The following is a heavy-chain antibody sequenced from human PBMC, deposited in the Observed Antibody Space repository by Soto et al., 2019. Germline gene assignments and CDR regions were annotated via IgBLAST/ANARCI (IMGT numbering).Heavy chain of an antibody. CDR1: GFTFSSYA. V-gene: IGHV3-30-3*01. CDR2: ISYDGSNK. D-gene: IGHD1-26*01. CDR3: ARESGTFDY. J-gene: IGHJ4*02. Sequence: GGSLRLSYAASGFTFSSYAMHWVRQAPGKGLEWVAVISYDGSNKYYADSVKGRFTISRDNSKNTLYLQMNSLRAEDTAVYYCARESGTFDYWGQGTLVTVSS.